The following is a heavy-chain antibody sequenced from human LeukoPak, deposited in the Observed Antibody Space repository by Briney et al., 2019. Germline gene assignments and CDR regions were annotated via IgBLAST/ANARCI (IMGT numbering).Heavy chain of an antibody. CDR1: GFTFSIYS. D-gene: IGHD5-12*01. CDR3: ARSGYSGYDAREPASFDY. V-gene: IGHV3-21*01. Sequence: GGSLRLSCAASGFTFSIYSINWVRQAPGKGLEWVSSISSSSSYIYYADSVKGRFTISRDNAKNSLYLQMNSLRAEDTAVYYCARSGYSGYDAREPASFDYWGQGTLVTVSS. J-gene: IGHJ4*02. CDR2: ISSSSSYI.